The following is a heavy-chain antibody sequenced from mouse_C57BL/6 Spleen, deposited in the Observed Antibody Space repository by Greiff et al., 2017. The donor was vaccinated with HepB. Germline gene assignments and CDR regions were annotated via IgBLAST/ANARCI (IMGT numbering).Heavy chain of an antibody. CDR1: GYAFSSSW. D-gene: IGHD1-1*01. Sequence: QVQLKESGPELVKPGASVKISCKASGYAFSSSWMNWVKQRPGKGLEWIGRIYPGDGDTNYNGKFKGKATLTADKSSSTAYMQLSSLTSEDSAVYFCARGGYYGTPWFAYWGQGTLVTVSA. J-gene: IGHJ3*01. V-gene: IGHV1-82*01. CDR3: ARGGYYGTPWFAY. CDR2: IYPGDGDT.